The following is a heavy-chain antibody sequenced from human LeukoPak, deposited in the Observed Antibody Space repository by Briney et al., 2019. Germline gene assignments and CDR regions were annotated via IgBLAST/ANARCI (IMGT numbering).Heavy chain of an antibody. Sequence: ASVKVSCKASGGTFSSYAISWVRQAPGQGLEWMGWIIPIFGTANYAQKFQGRVTITTDESTSTAYMELSSLSSEDTAVDYCARGTPTVTTSRFDPWGQGTLVTVSS. D-gene: IGHD4-17*01. CDR1: GGTFSSYA. CDR2: IIPIFGTA. CDR3: ARGTPTVTTSRFDP. J-gene: IGHJ5*02. V-gene: IGHV1-69*05.